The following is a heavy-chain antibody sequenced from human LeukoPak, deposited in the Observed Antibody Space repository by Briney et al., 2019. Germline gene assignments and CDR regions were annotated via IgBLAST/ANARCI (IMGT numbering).Heavy chain of an antibody. CDR3: ARNDRGRPADY. CDR1: GGSFSDDF. Sequence: SETLSLTCAAYGGSFSDDFWTWIRQPPGKGLEWIGEIDHRGETHYNPSLKSRVTMSVDTSTNQFSLEIISVTAADTAVYYCARNDRGRPADYWGQGTLVTVS. D-gene: IGHD1-26*01. CDR2: IDHRGET. J-gene: IGHJ4*02. V-gene: IGHV4-34*01.